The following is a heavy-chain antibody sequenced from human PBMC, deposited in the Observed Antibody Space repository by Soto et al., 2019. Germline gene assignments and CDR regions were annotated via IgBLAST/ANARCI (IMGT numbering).Heavy chain of an antibody. CDR3: ARYGLEWPRRPYYFDY. CDR1: GYTFTSYG. Sequence: RASVKVSCKASGYTFTSYGISWVRQAPGQGLEWMGWISAYNGNTNYAQKLQGRVTMTTDTSTSTAYMELRSLRSDDTAVYYCARYGLEWPRRPYYFDYWGQGTLVTVSS. D-gene: IGHD5-12*01. V-gene: IGHV1-18*01. CDR2: ISAYNGNT. J-gene: IGHJ4*02.